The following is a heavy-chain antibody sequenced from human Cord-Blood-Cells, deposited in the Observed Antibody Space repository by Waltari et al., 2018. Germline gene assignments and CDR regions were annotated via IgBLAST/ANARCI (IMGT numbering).Heavy chain of an antibody. CDR3: ASGVEYYDFWSGYYNWFDP. Sequence: EVQLVESGGGLAKPGGSLRLSCAASGFTFRSYSMNWVRQAPRNGLEWVSSISSSSSYIYYADSVKGRFTISRDNAKNSLYLQMNSLRAEDTAVYYCASGVEYYDFWSGYYNWFDPWGQGTLVTVSS. CDR1: GFTFRSYS. D-gene: IGHD3-3*01. CDR2: ISSSSSYI. V-gene: IGHV3-21*01. J-gene: IGHJ5*02.